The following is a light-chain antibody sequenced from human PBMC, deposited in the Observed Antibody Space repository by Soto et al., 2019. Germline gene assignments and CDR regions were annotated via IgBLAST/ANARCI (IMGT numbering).Light chain of an antibody. CDR3: QQYSYWPRT. CDR1: QSVSSN. V-gene: IGKV3-15*01. Sequence: DIVMTRSPATLTFSPGQRVXSSSRASQSVSSNLAWYQQKPGQAPRLLIYGASTRATGIPARFSGSGSGTEFTLTISSLQSEDFAVYYCQQYSYWPRTFGQGTKVDIK. CDR2: GAS. J-gene: IGKJ1*01.